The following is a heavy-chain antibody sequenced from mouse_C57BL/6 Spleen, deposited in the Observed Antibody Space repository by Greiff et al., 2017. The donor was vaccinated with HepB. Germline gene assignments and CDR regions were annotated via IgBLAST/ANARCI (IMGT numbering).Heavy chain of an antibody. CDR1: GFTFSSYA. V-gene: IGHV5-4*03. CDR3: ARLDYDEDY. D-gene: IGHD2-4*01. Sequence: EVKLMESGGGLVKPGGSLKLSCAASGFTFSSYAMSWVRQTPEKRLEWVATISDGGSYTYYPDNVKGRFTISRDNAKNNLYLQMSHLKSEDTAMYYCARLDYDEDYWGQGTTLTVSS. J-gene: IGHJ2*01. CDR2: ISDGGSYT.